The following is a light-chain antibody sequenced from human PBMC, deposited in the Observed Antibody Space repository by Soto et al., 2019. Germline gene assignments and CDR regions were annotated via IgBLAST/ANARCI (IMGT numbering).Light chain of an antibody. V-gene: IGKV3-20*01. CDR1: QSVSNNY. CDR2: GAS. J-gene: IGKJ2*01. CDR3: QHFGTSNT. Sequence: EIVLTQSPGTLSLSPGERATLSCRASQSVSNNYLAWYQQKPGQAPRLLIYGASSRATGIPDRFSGSGSGTDFSLTISRLEPEDFAVYYCQHFGTSNTFGQGTKVDIK.